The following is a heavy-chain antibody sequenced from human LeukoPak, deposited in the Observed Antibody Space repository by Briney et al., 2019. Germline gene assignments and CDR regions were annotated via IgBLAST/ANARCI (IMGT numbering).Heavy chain of an antibody. J-gene: IGHJ4*02. V-gene: IGHV3-74*01. D-gene: IGHD3-3*01. CDR3: ARDFAIFGVGFDY. CDR2: INTDGSST. CDR1: GFTFSSYW. Sequence: PGGSLRLSCAASGFTFSSYWMHWVRQAPGKGLVWVSRINTDGSSTSYADSVKGRFTISRDNAKNTLYLQMNSLRAEDTAVHYCARDFAIFGVGFDYWGQGTLVTVSS.